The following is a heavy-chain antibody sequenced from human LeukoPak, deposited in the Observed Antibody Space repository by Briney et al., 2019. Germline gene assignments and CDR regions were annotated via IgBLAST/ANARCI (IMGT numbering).Heavy chain of an antibody. V-gene: IGHV4-59*01. Sequence: PSETLSLTCTVSGGSISSYYWSWIRQPPGKGLEWIGYIYYSGSTNYNPSLKSRVTISVDTSKNQFSLKLSSVTAADTAVYSCARDGRGYSYGYDYWGQGTLVTVSS. CDR3: ARDGRGYSYGYDY. CDR2: IYYSGST. J-gene: IGHJ4*02. CDR1: GGSISSYY. D-gene: IGHD5-18*01.